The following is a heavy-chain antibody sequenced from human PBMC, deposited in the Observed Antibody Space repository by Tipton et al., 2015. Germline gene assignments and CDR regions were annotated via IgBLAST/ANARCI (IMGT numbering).Heavy chain of an antibody. Sequence: SLRLSCAASGFTLSIYAMSWVRQAPGKGLEWVSSISSGGGFIYYRDSVRGRFIISRDDAKNSLYLQMNSLRAEDTALYYCAKDLGYGSGTYADNYYFGMDVWGQGTTVTVSS. J-gene: IGHJ6*02. V-gene: IGHV3-21*04. D-gene: IGHD3-10*01. CDR3: AKDLGYGSGTYADNYYFGMDV. CDR2: ISSGGGFI. CDR1: GFTLSIYA.